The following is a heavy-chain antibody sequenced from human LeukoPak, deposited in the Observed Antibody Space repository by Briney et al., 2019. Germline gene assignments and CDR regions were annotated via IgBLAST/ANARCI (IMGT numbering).Heavy chain of an antibody. Sequence: GGSLTLSCTASGFTFSDYSMNWLRQAPGKGLEWVSSISRRSRHVYYAGSVKGRFTISRDNAKNSLYLQMNSLRAEDMAVYFCVRDLMGSGATTAYLHHWGQGTLVTVSS. CDR2: ISRRSRHV. CDR3: VRDLMGSGATTAYLHH. V-gene: IGHV3-21*01. CDR1: GFTFSDYS. D-gene: IGHD4/OR15-4a*01. J-gene: IGHJ1*01.